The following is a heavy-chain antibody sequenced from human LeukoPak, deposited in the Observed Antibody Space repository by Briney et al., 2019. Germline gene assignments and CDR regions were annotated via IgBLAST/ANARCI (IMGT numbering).Heavy chain of an antibody. CDR3: ARAGDYYDSSGVFGY. V-gene: IGHV4-31*03. J-gene: IGHJ4*02. D-gene: IGHD3-22*01. CDR1: GGSISSGGYY. CDR2: IYYSGST. Sequence: SETLSLTCTVSGGSISSGGYYWSWIRQHPGKGLEWIGYIYYSGSTYYNPSLKSRVTISVDTSKNQFSLKLSSVTAADTAVYYCARAGDYYDSSGVFGYWGQGTLVTVSS.